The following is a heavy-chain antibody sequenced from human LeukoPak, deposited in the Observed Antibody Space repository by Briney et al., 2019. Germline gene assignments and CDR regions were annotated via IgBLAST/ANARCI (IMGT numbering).Heavy chain of an antibody. Sequence: GGSLRLSCAASGFTFSNYWMSWVRQAPGKGLEWVANIKQDGSEEYYVDSVKGRFTISRDNAKNSLYLQMNSLRAEDTAVYYRARDEIAAAGNREYFQHWGQGTLVTVPS. V-gene: IGHV3-7*01. CDR2: IKQDGSEE. J-gene: IGHJ1*01. D-gene: IGHD6-13*01. CDR1: GFTFSNYW. CDR3: ARDEIAAAGNREYFQH.